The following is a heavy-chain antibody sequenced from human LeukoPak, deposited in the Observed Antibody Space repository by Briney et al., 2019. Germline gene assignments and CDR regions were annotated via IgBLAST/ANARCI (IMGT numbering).Heavy chain of an antibody. CDR2: IYYSGST. Sequence: PSETLSLTCTVSGGSISSYYWSWIRQPPGKGLEWIGYIYYSGSTNHNPSLKSRVTISVDTSKNQFSLKLSSVTAADTAVYYCATPTYCSGGSCFPKYFQHWGQGTLVAVSS. D-gene: IGHD2-15*01. V-gene: IGHV4-59*08. CDR3: ATPTYCSGGSCFPKYFQH. CDR1: GGSISSYY. J-gene: IGHJ1*01.